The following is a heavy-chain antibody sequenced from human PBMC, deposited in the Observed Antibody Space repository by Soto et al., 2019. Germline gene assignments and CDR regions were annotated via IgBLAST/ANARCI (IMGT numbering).Heavy chain of an antibody. J-gene: IGHJ6*02. Sequence: GGSLRLSCAASGFTFSSYDMHWVRQATGKGLEWVSAIGTAGDTYYPGSVKGRFTISRENAKNSLYLQMNSLRAGDTAVYYCARAARSGDELELRGEALFYYYYGMDVWGQGTTVTVSS. CDR1: GFTFSSYD. D-gene: IGHD1-7*01. CDR3: ARAARSGDELELRGEALFYYYYGMDV. CDR2: IGTAGDT. V-gene: IGHV3-13*01.